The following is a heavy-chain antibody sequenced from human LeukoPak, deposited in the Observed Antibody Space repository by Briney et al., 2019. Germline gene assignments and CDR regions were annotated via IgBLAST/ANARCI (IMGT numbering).Heavy chain of an antibody. V-gene: IGHV3-48*02. CDR3: ARDSKPDIVVVVAAYGMDV. D-gene: IGHD2-15*01. CDR2: ISSSSSTI. J-gene: IGHJ6*02. CDR1: GFTVSSNY. Sequence: SGGSLRLSCAASGFTVSSNYMSCVRQAPGKELEWVSYISSSSSTIYYADSVKGRFTISRDNAKNSLYLQMNSLRDEDTAVYYCARDSKPDIVVVVAAYGMDVWGQGTTVTVSS.